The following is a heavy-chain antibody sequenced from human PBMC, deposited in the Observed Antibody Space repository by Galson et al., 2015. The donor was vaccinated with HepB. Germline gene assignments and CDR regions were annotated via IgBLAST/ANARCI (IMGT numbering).Heavy chain of an antibody. CDR1: GFTFSSYN. Sequence: SLRLSCAASGFTFSSYNMNWVRQPPGKGLEWVSYISNSRSTIYYADSVKGRFTIARDNAKNSVYLEMNSLRAEDTAVYYCARNEWEILGWFDPWGQGTLVTVSS. J-gene: IGHJ5*02. D-gene: IGHD1-26*01. CDR3: ARNEWEILGWFDP. CDR2: ISNSRSTI. V-gene: IGHV3-48*04.